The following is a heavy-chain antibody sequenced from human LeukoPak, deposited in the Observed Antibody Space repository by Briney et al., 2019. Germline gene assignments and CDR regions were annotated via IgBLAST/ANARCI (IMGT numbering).Heavy chain of an antibody. V-gene: IGHV4-38-2*02. D-gene: IGHD2-15*01. CDR3: ARDHLACSGDTCFSAHWFDP. CDR2: ISHSGTT. CDR1: GDSITSAFH. Sequence: SETLSLTCAVSGDSITSAFHWGWVRQPPGKGLEWIGSISHSGTTYYAPSFKSRLTISLDPSKNQLSLELSSVTAADTAVFFCARDHLACSGDTCFSAHWFDPWGHGTLVIVSS. J-gene: IGHJ5*02.